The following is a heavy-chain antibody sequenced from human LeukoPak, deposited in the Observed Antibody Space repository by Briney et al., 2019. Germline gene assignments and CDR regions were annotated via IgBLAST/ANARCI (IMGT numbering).Heavy chain of an antibody. J-gene: IGHJ3*02. CDR1: GGSFSGYY. V-gene: IGHV4-34*01. CDR2: INHSGST. CDR3: ARVFDSSGYYFSGAFDI. Sequence: TSETLSLTXAVYGGSFSGYYWSWIGQPPGKGLEWIGEINHSGSTNYNPSLKSRVTISVDTSKNQFSLKLSSVTAADTAVYYCARVFDSSGYYFSGAFDIWGQGTMVTVSS. D-gene: IGHD3-22*01.